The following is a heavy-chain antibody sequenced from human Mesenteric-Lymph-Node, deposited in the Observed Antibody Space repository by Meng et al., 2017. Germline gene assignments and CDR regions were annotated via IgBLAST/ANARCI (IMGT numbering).Heavy chain of an antibody. D-gene: IGHD4-17*01. CDR3: TTLYGDSIS. V-gene: IGHV4-4*02. Sequence: QLHVWGPVLVKPLGTLSFTCDVSGGSIRNVRWWSRVRQAPGKGLEWIGEIYHSGRTNYNPSVKSRVSMSVDKSQNHFSLRLSSVTAADTAVYYCTTLYGDSISWGQGTLVTVSS. CDR1: GGSIRNVRW. J-gene: IGHJ4*02. CDR2: IYHSGRT.